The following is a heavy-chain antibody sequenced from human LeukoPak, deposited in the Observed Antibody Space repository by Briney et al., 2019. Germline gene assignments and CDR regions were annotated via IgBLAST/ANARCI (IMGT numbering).Heavy chain of an antibody. CDR3: ARVRAAAGSNWFDP. Sequence: PGGSLRLSCAASGFTFSSYEMNWVRQAPGKGLEWVSYISSSGSTIYYADSVKGRFTISRDNAKNSLYLQMNSLRAEDTALYYCARVRAAAGSNWFDPWGQGTLVTVSS. J-gene: IGHJ5*02. V-gene: IGHV3-48*03. D-gene: IGHD6-13*01. CDR2: ISSSGSTI. CDR1: GFTFSSYE.